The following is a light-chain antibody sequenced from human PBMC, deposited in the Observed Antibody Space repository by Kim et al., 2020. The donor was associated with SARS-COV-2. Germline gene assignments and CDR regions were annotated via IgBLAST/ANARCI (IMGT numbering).Light chain of an antibody. CDR2: EVS. J-gene: IGLJ1*01. CDR3: SSYAGKV. V-gene: IGLV2-8*01. CDR1: SSDVGGYNY. Sequence: GSPGQSVTISCTGTSSDVGGYNYVSWYQQHPGKAPKLMIYEVSKRPSGVPDRFSGSKSGNTASLTVSGPQAEDEADYYCSSYAGKVFGTGTKVTVL.